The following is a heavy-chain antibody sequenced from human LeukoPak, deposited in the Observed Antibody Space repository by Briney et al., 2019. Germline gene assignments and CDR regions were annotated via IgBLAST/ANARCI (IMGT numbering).Heavy chain of an antibody. V-gene: IGHV1-69*01. J-gene: IGHJ4*02. CDR3: ARDYYDSSGYYFDY. D-gene: IGHD3-22*01. Sequence: GASVKVSCEASGGTFSSYAISWVRQAPGQGLEWMGGIIPIFGTANYAQKFQGRVTITADESTSTAYMELSSLRSEDTAVYYCARDYYDSSGYYFDYWGQGTLVTVSS. CDR1: GGTFSSYA. CDR2: IIPIFGTA.